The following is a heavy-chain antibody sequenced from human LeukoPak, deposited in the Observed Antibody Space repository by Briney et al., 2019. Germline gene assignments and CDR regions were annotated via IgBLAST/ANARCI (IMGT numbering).Heavy chain of an antibody. CDR1: GYTFTSYY. V-gene: IGHV1-46*01. Sequence: GASVKVSCKASGYTFTSYYMHWVRQAPGQGLEWMGIINPSGGSTSYAQKFQGRVTMTRDTSTSTAYMELSSLRSEDTAVYYCARTGDGIGYDSSRSWFDPWGQGTLVTVSS. CDR2: INPSGGST. CDR3: ARTGDGIGYDSSRSWFDP. D-gene: IGHD3-22*01. J-gene: IGHJ5*02.